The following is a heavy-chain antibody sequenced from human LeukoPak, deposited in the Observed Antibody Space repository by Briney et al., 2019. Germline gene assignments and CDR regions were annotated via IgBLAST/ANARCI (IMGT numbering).Heavy chain of an antibody. V-gene: IGHV1-8*01. CDR3: ARNSLGYYYDRGDF. CDR1: GYTFTSYD. J-gene: IGHJ4*02. CDR2: MDPNSGNT. Sequence: ASVKVSCKASGYTFTSYDINWVRQATGQGLEWMGWMDPNSGNTGYAQKFQGRVTMTRNTSIRTAYMELSSLRSEDTAVYYCARNSLGYYYDRGDFWGQGTLVTVSS. D-gene: IGHD3-22*01.